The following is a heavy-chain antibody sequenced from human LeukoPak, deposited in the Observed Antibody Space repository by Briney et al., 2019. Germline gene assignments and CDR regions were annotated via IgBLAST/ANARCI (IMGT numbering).Heavy chain of an antibody. V-gene: IGHV4-61*08. CDR1: VVSLGSAGYY. Sequence: SETLSLTCSVSVVSLGSAGYYWSWIRQPPGGGLEWLGYIYYISNTNYNPSLKSRVTMSLNPTGNQFSLKLNYVTAADTAMYYCARTQSQSGSYRYYFGYWGQGTLVTVSS. J-gene: IGHJ4*02. CDR3: ARTQSQSGSYRYYFGY. CDR2: IYYISNT. D-gene: IGHD1-26*01.